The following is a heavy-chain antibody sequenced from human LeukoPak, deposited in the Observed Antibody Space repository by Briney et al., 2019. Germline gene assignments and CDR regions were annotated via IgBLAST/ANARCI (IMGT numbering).Heavy chain of an antibody. J-gene: IGHJ4*02. CDR1: GFTFSSYA. D-gene: IGHD2-2*01. CDR3: ARSVSYCSSTSCDXAGDY. V-gene: IGHV3-30-3*01. Sequence: GGSLRLSCAASGFTFSSYAMHWVRQAPGKGLEWVAVISXDGSNKYYADSVKGRFTISRDNSKNTLYLQMNSLRAEDTAVYYCARSVSYCSSTSCDXAGDYWGQGTLVTVSS. CDR2: ISXDGSNK.